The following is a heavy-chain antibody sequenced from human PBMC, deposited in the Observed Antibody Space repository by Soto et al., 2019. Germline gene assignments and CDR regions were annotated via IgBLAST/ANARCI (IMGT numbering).Heavy chain of an antibody. CDR1: GYTFTSYA. D-gene: IGHD2-2*02. CDR2: INAGNGNT. V-gene: IGHV1-3*01. J-gene: IGHJ4*02. CDR3: ARGVGLYSNYDY. Sequence: QVQLVQSGAEVKKPGASVKVPCKASGYTFTSYAMHWVRQAPGQRLEWMGWINAGNGNTKYSQKFQGRVTITRDTSASTAYMELSSLRSEDTAVYYCARGVGLYSNYDYWGQGTLVTVSS.